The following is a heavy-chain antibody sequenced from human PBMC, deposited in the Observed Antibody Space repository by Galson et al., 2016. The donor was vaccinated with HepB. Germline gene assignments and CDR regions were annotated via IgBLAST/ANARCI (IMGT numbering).Heavy chain of an antibody. V-gene: IGHV3-21*01. J-gene: IGHJ4*02. Sequence: SLRLSCAVSGFTFRSHAMSWVRQAPGKGLEWVSTIYYVDSVKGRFTISRDNAKNSLYLQMDSLRAEDTAVYYCVRETLRGTRFDNWGQGTLVTVAS. CDR1: GFTFRSHA. D-gene: IGHD1-14*01. CDR2: I. CDR3: VRETLRGTRFDN.